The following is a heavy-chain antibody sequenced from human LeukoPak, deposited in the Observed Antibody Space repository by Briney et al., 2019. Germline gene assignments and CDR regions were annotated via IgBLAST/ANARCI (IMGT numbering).Heavy chain of an antibody. CDR2: LNWNGGST. D-gene: IGHD4-17*01. J-gene: IGHJ6*03. CDR3: ARGVSVTTVYYYYMDV. CDR1: GFTFDDYG. V-gene: IGHV3-20*04. Sequence: GGSLRLSCAASGFTFDDYGMSWVRQAPGKGLEWVSGLNWNGGSTGYADSVKGRFTISRDNAKNSLYLQMNSLRAEDTALYYCARGVSVTTVYYYYMDVWGKGTTVTVSS.